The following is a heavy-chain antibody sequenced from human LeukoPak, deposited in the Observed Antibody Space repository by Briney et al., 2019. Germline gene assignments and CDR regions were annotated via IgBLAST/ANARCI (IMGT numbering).Heavy chain of an antibody. CDR2: INPNSGDT. D-gene: IGHD1-14*01. V-gene: IGHV1-2*02. CDR1: GYTFTGYY. CDR3: ARERAEGGHAFDI. J-gene: IGHJ3*02. Sequence: GASVKVSCKASGYTFTGYYMHWVRQAPGQGLEWMGWINPNSGDTNYAQKFQGRVAMTRDTSISTAYMELSRLTSDDTAVCYCARERAEGGHAFDIWGQGTMVTVSS.